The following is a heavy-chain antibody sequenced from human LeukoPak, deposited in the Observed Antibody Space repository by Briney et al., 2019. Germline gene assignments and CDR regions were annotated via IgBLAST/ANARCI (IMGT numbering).Heavy chain of an antibody. V-gene: IGHV3-30*02. CDR3: AKEAYCGGDCYSDY. J-gene: IGHJ4*02. Sequence: GGSLRLSCAASGFTFSSYGMHWVRQAPGKGLEWVAFIRYDGSNKYYADSVKGRFTISRDNSKNTLYLQMNSLRAEDTAVYYCAKEAYCGGDCYSDYWGQGTLVTVSS. CDR1: GFTFSSYG. D-gene: IGHD2-21*01. CDR2: IRYDGSNK.